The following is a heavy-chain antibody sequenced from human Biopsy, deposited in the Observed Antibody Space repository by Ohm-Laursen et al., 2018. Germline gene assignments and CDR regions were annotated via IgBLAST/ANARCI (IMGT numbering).Heavy chain of an antibody. CDR2: INPGGNST. Sequence: SVKVSCKVSGYTFTTYDINWVRQAPGQGLEWMGIINPGGNSTAYTQNSQGRVTMTWDTSTTTVYMELSSLRSEDTAVYYCVLASFDYWGQGTLVTVPS. CDR1: GYTFTTYD. J-gene: IGHJ4*02. V-gene: IGHV1-46*01. CDR3: VLASFDY.